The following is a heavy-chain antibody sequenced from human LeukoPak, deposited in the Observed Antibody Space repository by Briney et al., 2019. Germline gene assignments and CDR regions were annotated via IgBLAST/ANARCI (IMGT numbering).Heavy chain of an antibody. V-gene: IGHV1-8*01. D-gene: IGHD4-23*01. CDR1: GYTFTSYD. CDR3: ARGGLLSSHTYGGHFYYYYMDV. Sequence: ASVKVSCKASGYTFTSYDVNWVRQAPGQGLEWMGWMNPNSGNTGYAQKFQGRVTMTSNTAISTAYMELGSLRSDDTAVYYCARGGLLSSHTYGGHFYYYYMDVWGQGTTVTVSS. J-gene: IGHJ6*03. CDR2: MNPNSGNT.